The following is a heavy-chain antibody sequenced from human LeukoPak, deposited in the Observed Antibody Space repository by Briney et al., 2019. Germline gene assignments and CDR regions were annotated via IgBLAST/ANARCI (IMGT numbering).Heavy chain of an antibody. CDR3: ARGRLVSSQPFDY. V-gene: IGHV4-34*01. J-gene: IGHJ4*02. Sequence: SETLSLTCAVYGGSFSGYYWSWIRQPPGKGLEWIGEINHSGTTNYNPSLKSRVTISAGTSKNQFSLKLSSVTAADTAVYYCARGRLVSSQPFDYWGQGTMVTVSS. D-gene: IGHD6-6*01. CDR1: GGSFSGYY. CDR2: INHSGTT.